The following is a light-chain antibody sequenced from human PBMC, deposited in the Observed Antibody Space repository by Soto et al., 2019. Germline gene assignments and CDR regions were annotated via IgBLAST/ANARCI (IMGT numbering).Light chain of an antibody. Sequence: DIQMTQSPSTLSASVGDRVTITCRASQSISSWLAWYQQKPGKAPKVLIYDASTLESGVPSRFSGSGSGTEFTLTISGLQADDFATYYCQQYSSHRTFGQGTKVDIK. J-gene: IGKJ1*01. CDR3: QQYSSHRT. CDR2: DAS. CDR1: QSISSW. V-gene: IGKV1-5*01.